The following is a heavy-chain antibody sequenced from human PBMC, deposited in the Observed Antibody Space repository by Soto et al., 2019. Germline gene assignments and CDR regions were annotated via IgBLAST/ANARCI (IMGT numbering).Heavy chain of an antibody. CDR3: ARTPDYNYVWGSYRYVYFDY. D-gene: IGHD3-16*02. CDR1: GFTFSSYW. V-gene: IGHV3-7*01. CDR2: IKQDGSEK. J-gene: IGHJ4*02. Sequence: GSLRLSCAASGFTFSSYWMSWVRQAPGKGLEWVANIKQDGSEKYYVDSVKGRFTISRDNAKNSLYLQMNSLRAEDTAVYYCARTPDYNYVWGSYRYVYFDYWGQGTLV.